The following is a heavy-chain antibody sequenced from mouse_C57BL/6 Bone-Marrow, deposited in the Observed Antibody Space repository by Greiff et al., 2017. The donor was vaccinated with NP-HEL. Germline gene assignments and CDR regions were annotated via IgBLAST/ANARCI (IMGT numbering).Heavy chain of an antibody. J-gene: IGHJ4*01. CDR3: ARRGYYYYGSSYEGMDY. D-gene: IGHD1-1*01. CDR1: GFTFSSYG. CDR2: ISSGGSYT. V-gene: IGHV5-6*01. Sequence: EVQLQESGGDLVKPGGSLKLSCAASGFTFSSYGMSWVRQTPDKRLEWVATISSGGSYTYYPDSVKGRFTISRDNAKNTLYLQMSSLKSEDTAMYYCARRGYYYYGSSYEGMDYWGQGTSVTVSS.